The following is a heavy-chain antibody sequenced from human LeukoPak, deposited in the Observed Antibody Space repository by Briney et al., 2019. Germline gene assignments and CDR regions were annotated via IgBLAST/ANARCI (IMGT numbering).Heavy chain of an antibody. V-gene: IGHV1-18*01. Sequence: ASVKVSCKASGYTFTSYGISWVRQAPGQGLEWMGWISAYNGNTNYAQKFQGRVTITADKSTSTAYMELSSLRSEDTAVYYCARSPDYDSSGDVWFDPWGQGTLVTVSS. J-gene: IGHJ5*02. D-gene: IGHD3-22*01. CDR2: ISAYNGNT. CDR3: ARSPDYDSSGDVWFDP. CDR1: GYTFTSYG.